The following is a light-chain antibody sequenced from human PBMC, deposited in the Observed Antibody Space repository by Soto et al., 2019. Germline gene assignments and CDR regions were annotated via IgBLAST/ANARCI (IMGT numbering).Light chain of an antibody. J-gene: IGKJ2*01. Sequence: DIVVTQSSDSLAVSLGERATINCKSSQSVLYSSNNKNYLAWYQQKPGQPPKLLIYWSSTRESGVPDRFSGSGSGTDFTLTISSLQAEDVAVYYCQQYYSAPLNFGQGTKLEIK. V-gene: IGKV4-1*01. CDR1: QSVLYSSNNKNY. CDR3: QQYYSAPLN. CDR2: WSS.